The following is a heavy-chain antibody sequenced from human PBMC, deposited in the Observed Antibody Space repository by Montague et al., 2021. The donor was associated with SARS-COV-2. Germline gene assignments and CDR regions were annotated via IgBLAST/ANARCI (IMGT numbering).Heavy chain of an antibody. J-gene: IGHJ5*02. CDR2: IYYSGSN. V-gene: IGHV4-39*01. D-gene: IGHD1-1*01. Sequence: SETLSLTCAVSGDSIRSAICYWAWIRQPPGRGLGWIGNIYYSGSNMYTPSLKSRVTMSVDTSKNQFSLHLNLVTAADTAVYYCARRLTRLEPPFDPWGQGTLVIVSS. CDR3: ARRLTRLEPPFDP. CDR1: GDSIRSAICY.